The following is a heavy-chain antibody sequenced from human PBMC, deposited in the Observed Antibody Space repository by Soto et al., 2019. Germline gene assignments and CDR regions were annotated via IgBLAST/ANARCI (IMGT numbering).Heavy chain of an antibody. CDR3: ARDLAGYSSSNYFDY. CDR1: GGSISSGGYY. D-gene: IGHD6-6*01. Sequence: PSETLSLTCTVSGGSISSGGYYWSWIRQHPGKGLEWIGYIYYSGSTYYNPSLKSRVTISVDTSKNQFSLKLSSVTAADTAVYYCARDLAGYSSSNYFDYWGQGTLVTVSS. CDR2: IYYSGST. V-gene: IGHV4-31*03. J-gene: IGHJ4*02.